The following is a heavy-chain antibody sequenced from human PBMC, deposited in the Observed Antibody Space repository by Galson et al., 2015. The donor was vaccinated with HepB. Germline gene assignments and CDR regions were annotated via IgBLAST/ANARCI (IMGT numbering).Heavy chain of an antibody. V-gene: IGHV3-7*03. CDR2: IKQDGSEK. D-gene: IGHD6-19*01. Sequence: SLRLSCAASGFTVSSNYMSWVRQAPGKGLEWVANIKQDGSEKYYVDSVKGRFTISRDNAKNSLYLQMNSLRAEDTAVYYCARGRVAGRWGYYYGMDVWGQGTTVTVSS. CDR1: GFTVSSNY. J-gene: IGHJ6*02. CDR3: ARGRVAGRWGYYYGMDV.